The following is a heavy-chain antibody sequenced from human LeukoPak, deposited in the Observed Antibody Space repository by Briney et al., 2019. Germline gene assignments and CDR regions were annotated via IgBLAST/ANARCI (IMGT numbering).Heavy chain of an antibody. J-gene: IGHJ4*02. D-gene: IGHD2-2*01. Sequence: GRSLRLSCAASGFTFSSYCMHWVRQARGKGLEWVAVIWYDGSNKYYADSVKGRFTISRDNSKNTLYLQMNSLRAEDTDVYYCASDPSRYCSSTSCYGSFIYDYWGQGTLVTVSS. CDR2: IWYDGSNK. CDR3: ASDPSRYCSSTSCYGSFIYDY. V-gene: IGHV3-33*01. CDR1: GFTFSSYC.